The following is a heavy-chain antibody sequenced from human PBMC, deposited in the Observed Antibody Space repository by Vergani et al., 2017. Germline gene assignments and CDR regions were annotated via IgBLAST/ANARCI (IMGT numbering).Heavy chain of an antibody. CDR1: GFTFDDYG. CDR2: INWNGGST. V-gene: IGHV3-20*04. CDR3: ARVRNAYYDFWSGYYTQYYFDY. D-gene: IGHD3-3*01. J-gene: IGHJ4*02. Sequence: EVQLVESGGGVVRPGGSLRLSCAASGFTFDDYGMSLVRQAPGKGLEWVSGINWNGGSTGYADSVNGRFTISRDNAKNYLYLQMNSLRAEDTALYYCARVRNAYYDFWSGYYTQYYFDYWGQGTLVTVSS.